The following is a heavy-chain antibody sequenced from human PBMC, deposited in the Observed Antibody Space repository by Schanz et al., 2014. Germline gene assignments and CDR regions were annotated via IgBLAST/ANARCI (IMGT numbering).Heavy chain of an antibody. D-gene: IGHD2-2*01. CDR2: FIPILDVG. CDR3: ARDRRRYCSTASCLHDNWFDP. V-gene: IGHV1-69*09. CDR1: GGTFSTYT. Sequence: QVQLVQSGAEVKKPGASVKVSCKASGGTFSTYTISWVRQARGQGLEWVGRFIPILDVGNYAQQFQGRVTLTTDTSTSTAYMELRSLRSDDTAVYYCARDRRRYCSTASCLHDNWFDPWGQGTLVIVSS. J-gene: IGHJ5*02.